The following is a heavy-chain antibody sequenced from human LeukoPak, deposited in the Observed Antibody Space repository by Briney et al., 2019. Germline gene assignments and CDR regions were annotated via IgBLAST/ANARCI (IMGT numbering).Heavy chain of an antibody. CDR2: LIENGATT. V-gene: IGHV3-23*01. Sequence: GGSLRLSCAASGFTFSSHAMSWVRQAPGKGLEFVSGLIENGATTYYADSVRGRLTISRDNSRSAVYLQMTSLRAEDTAVYYCVKDYQVGSSPAFGDYWGQGALVTVSS. CDR3: VKDYQVGSSPAFGDY. CDR1: GFTFSSHA. J-gene: IGHJ4*02. D-gene: IGHD1-26*01.